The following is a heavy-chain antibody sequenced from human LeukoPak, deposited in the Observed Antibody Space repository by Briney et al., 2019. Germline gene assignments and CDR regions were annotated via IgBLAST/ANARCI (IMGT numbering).Heavy chain of an antibody. CDR1: GGTFSSYA. D-gene: IGHD3-10*01. CDR2: IIPIFGTA. J-gene: IGHJ4*02. CDR3: ATLPVRSGTYGSGSYYSLRYYFDY. V-gene: IGHV1-69*06. Sequence: GASVKVSCKASGGTFSSYAISWVRQAPGQGLEWMGGIIPIFGTANYAQKFQGRVTITADKSTSTAYMELSSLRSEDTAVYYCATLPVRSGTYGSGSYYSLRYYFDYWGQGTLVTVSS.